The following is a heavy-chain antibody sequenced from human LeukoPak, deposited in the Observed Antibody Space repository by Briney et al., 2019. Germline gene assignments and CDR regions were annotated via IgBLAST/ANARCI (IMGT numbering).Heavy chain of an antibody. CDR1: GGTFSSYA. Sequence: SVKVSCKASGGTFSSYAISWVRQAPGQGLEWMGGIIPIFGTANYAQKFQGRVTITADESTSTAYMELSSLRSEDTAVYYCARGPLKVQMYYYDSSGYYWFDYWGQGTLVTVSS. J-gene: IGHJ4*02. CDR3: ARGPLKVQMYYYDSSGYYWFDY. V-gene: IGHV1-69*13. D-gene: IGHD3-22*01. CDR2: IIPIFGTA.